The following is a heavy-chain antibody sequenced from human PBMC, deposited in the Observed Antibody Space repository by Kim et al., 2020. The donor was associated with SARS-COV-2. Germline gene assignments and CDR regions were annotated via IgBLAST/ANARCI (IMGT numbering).Heavy chain of an antibody. D-gene: IGHD6-19*01. CDR3: ARVLTSGWSYFDY. J-gene: IGHJ4*02. CDR2: ISSSRSYI. Sequence: GGSLRLSCAASGFTFSSYSMNWVRQAPGKGLEWISSISSSRSYIYYADSVKGRFTISRDNARASLYLQMNSLRAEDTAVYYCARVLTSGWSYFDYWGQGTLVTVSS. CDR1: GFTFSSYS. V-gene: IGHV3-21*04.